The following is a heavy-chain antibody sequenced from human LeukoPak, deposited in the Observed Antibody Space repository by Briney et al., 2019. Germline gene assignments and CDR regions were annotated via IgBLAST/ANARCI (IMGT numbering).Heavy chain of an antibody. CDR1: GFTFSSYG. CDR2: IRYDGSNK. D-gene: IGHD3-22*01. J-gene: IGHJ4*02. Sequence: GGSLRLSCAASGFTFSSYGMHWVRQAPGKGLEWVAFIRYDGSNKYYADSVKGRFTISRDNSKNTLYLQMNSLRAEDTAVYYCVWFGMIAVVHDYWGQGTLVTVSS. CDR3: VWFGMIAVVHDY. V-gene: IGHV3-30*02.